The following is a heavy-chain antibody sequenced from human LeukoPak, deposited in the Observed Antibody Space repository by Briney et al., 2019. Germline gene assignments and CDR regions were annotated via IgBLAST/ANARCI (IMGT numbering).Heavy chain of an antibody. CDR2: IKQDGSEK. Sequence: GGSLRLSCAASGFTFSSYWMSWVRQAPGKGLEWVANIKQDGSEKYYVDSVKGRFTISKDISKTTLYLQMNSLRPEDTAVYYCAKEVQSGTTVRGLDYGGQGTLVTVSS. CDR1: GFTFSSYW. J-gene: IGHJ4*02. D-gene: IGHD4-11*01. V-gene: IGHV3-7*04. CDR3: AKEVQSGTTVRGLDY.